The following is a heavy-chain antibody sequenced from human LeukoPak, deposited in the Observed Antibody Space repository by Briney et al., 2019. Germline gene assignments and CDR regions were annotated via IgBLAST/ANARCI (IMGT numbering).Heavy chain of an antibody. V-gene: IGHV3-7*03. CDR1: GGSISSYY. J-gene: IGHJ5*02. CDR3: AREYCSGGSCYSPTRHWFDP. Sequence: ETLSLTCTVSGGSISSYYWSWVRQAPGKGLEWVANIKQDGSEKYYVDSVKGRFTISRDNAKNSLYLQMNSLRAEDTAVYYCAREYCSGGSCYSPTRHWFDPWGQGTLVTVSS. D-gene: IGHD2-15*01. CDR2: IKQDGSEK.